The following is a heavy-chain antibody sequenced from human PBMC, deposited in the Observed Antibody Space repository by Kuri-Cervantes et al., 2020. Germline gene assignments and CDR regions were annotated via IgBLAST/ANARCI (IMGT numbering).Heavy chain of an antibody. Sequence: SVKVSCKASGYTFTYRYLHWVRQAPGQALEWMGWITPFNGNTNYAQKFQDRVTITRDTSASTVYMVLTSLRSEDTAVYYCARAIHGIAAGFDYWGQGTLVTVSS. CDR3: ARAIHGIAAGFDY. V-gene: IGHV1-45*02. D-gene: IGHD6-19*01. CDR1: GYTFTYRY. J-gene: IGHJ4*02. CDR2: ITPFNGNT.